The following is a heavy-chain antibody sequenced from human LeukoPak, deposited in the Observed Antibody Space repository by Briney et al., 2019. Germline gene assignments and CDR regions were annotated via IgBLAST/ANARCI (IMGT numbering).Heavy chain of an antibody. CDR2: IYTSGSA. J-gene: IGHJ5*02. V-gene: IGHV4-4*07. D-gene: IGHD3-10*01. CDR3: ARAETYYYGSGSNNWFDP. CDR1: GGSISSYY. Sequence: KPSETLSLTCTASGGSISSYYWSWIRQPAGKGLEWIGRIYTSGSANYNPSLKSRVTMSVDTSKNQFSLKLSSVTAADTAVYYCARAETYYYGSGSNNWFDPWGQGTLVTVSS.